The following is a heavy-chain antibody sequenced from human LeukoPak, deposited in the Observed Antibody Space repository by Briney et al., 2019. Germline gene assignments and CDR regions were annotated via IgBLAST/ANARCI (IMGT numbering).Heavy chain of an antibody. D-gene: IGHD1-1*01. CDR2: IIPIFGTA. V-gene: IGHV1-69*13. CDR1: VGTFSSYA. Sequence: SVKVSCKASVGTFSSYAISWVRQAPGQGLEWMGGIIPIFGTANYAQKFQGRVTITADESTSTAYMELSSLRSEDTAVYYCASPPTGYYYYGMDVWGQGTTVTVSS. J-gene: IGHJ6*02. CDR3: ASPPTGYYYYGMDV.